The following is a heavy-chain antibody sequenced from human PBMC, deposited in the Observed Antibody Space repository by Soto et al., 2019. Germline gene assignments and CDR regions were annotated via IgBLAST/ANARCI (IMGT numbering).Heavy chain of an antibody. CDR3: ARRYGGNFDY. V-gene: IGHV4-59*01. CDR2: IYYSGST. CDR1: GGSISSYY. J-gene: IGHJ4*02. D-gene: IGHD1-26*01. Sequence: SETLSLTCTVSGGSISSYYWSWIRQPPGKGLEWIGYIYYSGSTNHNPSLKSRLTISVDTSKNQFSLKLNSVTAADTAVYYCARRYGGNFDYWGQGTLVTVSS.